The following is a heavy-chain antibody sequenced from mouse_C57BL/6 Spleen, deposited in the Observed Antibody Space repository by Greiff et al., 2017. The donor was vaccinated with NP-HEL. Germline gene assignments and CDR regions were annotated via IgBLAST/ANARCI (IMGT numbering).Heavy chain of an antibody. CDR2: INPNNGGT. CDR1: GYTFTDYY. V-gene: IGHV1-26*01. D-gene: IGHD3-1*01. CDR3: ARTSGGGAMDY. Sequence: EVQLQQSGPELVKPGASVKISCKASGYTFTDYYMNWVKQSHGKSLEWIGDINPNNGGTSYNQKFKGKATLTVDKSSSTAYMELRSLTSEDSAVYYCARTSGGGAMDYWGQGTSVTVSS. J-gene: IGHJ4*01.